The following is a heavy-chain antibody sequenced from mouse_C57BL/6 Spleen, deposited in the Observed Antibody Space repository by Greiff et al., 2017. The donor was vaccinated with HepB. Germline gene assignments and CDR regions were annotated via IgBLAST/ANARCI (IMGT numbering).Heavy chain of an antibody. V-gene: IGHV1-53*01. J-gene: IGHJ4*01. CDR2: INPSNGGT. CDR3: ARGEYYDYDVRAMDD. D-gene: IGHD2-4*01. Sequence: QVQLQQSGTELVKPGASVKLSCKASGYTFTSYWMHWVKQRPGQGLEWIGNINPSNGGTNYNEKFKSKATLTVDKSSSTAYLQLSSLTSGDHAVYYCARGEYYDYDVRAMDDWGQGTSVTVSS. CDR1: GYTFTSYW.